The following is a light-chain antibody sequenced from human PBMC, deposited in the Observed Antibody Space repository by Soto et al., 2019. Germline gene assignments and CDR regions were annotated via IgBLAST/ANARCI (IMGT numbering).Light chain of an antibody. Sequence: DIQMTQSPSSLSASVGDRVTITCRASQNIRSYLNWFQQKPGKAPKVLIYAASSLQSGVPSRFSGSGSGTDFTLTISSLQPEDFATYYCQQSYNTPRTFGQGTKVEIK. J-gene: IGKJ1*01. CDR1: QNIRSY. CDR3: QQSYNTPRT. CDR2: AAS. V-gene: IGKV1-39*01.